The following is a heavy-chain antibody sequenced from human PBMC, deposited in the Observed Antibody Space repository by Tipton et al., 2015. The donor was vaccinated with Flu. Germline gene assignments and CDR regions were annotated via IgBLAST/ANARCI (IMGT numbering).Heavy chain of an antibody. V-gene: IGHV3-23*01. CDR2: ISGSGGST. D-gene: IGHD6-13*01. CDR1: GFTFSSYA. CDR3: AKDLHSSSFLFDI. Sequence: SLRLSCAASGFTFSSYAMSWVRQAPGKGLEWVSAISGSGGSTYYADSVKGRFTISRDNSKNTLYLQMNSLRAEDTAVYYCAKDLHSSSFLFDIWGQGTMVTVSS. J-gene: IGHJ3*02.